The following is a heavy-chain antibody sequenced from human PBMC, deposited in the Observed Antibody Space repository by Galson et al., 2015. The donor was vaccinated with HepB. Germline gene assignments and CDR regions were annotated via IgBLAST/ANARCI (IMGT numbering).Heavy chain of an antibody. Sequence: SLRLSCAASGFTFSSYGMHWVRQAPGKGLEWVAVIWYDGSNKYYADSVKGRFTISRDNSKNTLYLQMNSLRAEDTAVYYCARSYYDSSGYFDYWGQGTLVTVSS. J-gene: IGHJ4*02. V-gene: IGHV3-33*01. D-gene: IGHD3-22*01. CDR1: GFTFSSYG. CDR2: IWYDGSNK. CDR3: ARSYYDSSGYFDY.